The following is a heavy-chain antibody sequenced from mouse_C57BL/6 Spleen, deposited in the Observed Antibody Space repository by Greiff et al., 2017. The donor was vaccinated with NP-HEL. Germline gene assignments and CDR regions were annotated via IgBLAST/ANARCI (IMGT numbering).Heavy chain of an antibody. V-gene: IGHV1-80*01. CDR2: IYPGDGDT. CDR1: GYAFSSYW. CDR3: ARLGTGGYYFDY. D-gene: IGHD4-1*01. J-gene: IGHJ2*01. Sequence: VQLQQSGAELVKPGASVKISCKASGYAFSSYWMNWVKQRPGKGLEWVGQIYPGDGDTNYNGKFKGKATLTADKSSSTAYMQLSSLTSEDSAVYFCARLGTGGYYFDYWGQGTTLTVSA.